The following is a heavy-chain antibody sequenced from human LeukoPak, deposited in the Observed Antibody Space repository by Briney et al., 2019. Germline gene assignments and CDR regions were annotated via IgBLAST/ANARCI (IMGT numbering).Heavy chain of an antibody. J-gene: IGHJ4*02. D-gene: IGHD3-10*01. CDR1: GFTFSSYA. CDR3: AKGAHVLLWFGELLPTDY. Sequence: AGGSLRLSCAASGFTFSSYAMSWVRQAPGKGLEWVSAISGSGGSTYYADSVKGRFTISRDNPKNTLYLQMNSLRAEDTAVYYCAKGAHVLLWFGELLPTDYWGQGTLVTVSS. V-gene: IGHV3-23*01. CDR2: ISGSGGST.